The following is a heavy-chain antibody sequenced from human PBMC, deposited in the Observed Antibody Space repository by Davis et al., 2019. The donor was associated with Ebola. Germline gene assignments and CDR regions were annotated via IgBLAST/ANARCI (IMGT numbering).Heavy chain of an antibody. CDR3: EHLIQKNQQIVDY. CDR2: ISAYSGNT. J-gene: IGHJ4*02. Sequence: AASVKVSCKASGYTFTSYGISWVRQAPGQGLEWMGWISAYSGNTNYAQKLQGRVTMTTDTSTSTAYMELSSLRPEDTAVYYCEHLIQKNQQIVDYWGQGTLVAVSS. V-gene: IGHV1-18*01. D-gene: IGHD1-14*01. CDR1: GYTFTSYG.